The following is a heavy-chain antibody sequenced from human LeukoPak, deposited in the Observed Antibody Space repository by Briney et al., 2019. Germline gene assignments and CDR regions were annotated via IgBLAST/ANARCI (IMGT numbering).Heavy chain of an antibody. CDR1: GGTFSSYA. CDR3: ARDGYIQQWPYFDY. D-gene: IGHD6-19*01. V-gene: IGHV1-69*04. Sequence: ASVRFSCKASGGTFSSYAISWVRQAPGQGLEWMGRIIPILGIANYAQKFQGRVTITADKSTSTAYMELSSLRSEDTAVYYCARDGYIQQWPYFDYWGQGTLVTVSS. CDR2: IIPILGIA. J-gene: IGHJ4*02.